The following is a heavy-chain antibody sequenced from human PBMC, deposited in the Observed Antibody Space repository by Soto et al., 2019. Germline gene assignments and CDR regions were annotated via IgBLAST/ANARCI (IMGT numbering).Heavy chain of an antibody. J-gene: IGHJ6*02. D-gene: IGHD5-18*01. CDR2: IMSIFGTT. V-gene: IGHV1-69*13. Sequence: SVKVSCKASGGSFTYTLSWVRQAPGQGLEWMGGIMSIFGTTNYAQKFQGRVTITADESTKTAYMELSTLRSEDTAASYCARLHSHGPYGMDVWGQGTTVTVSS. CDR3: ARLHSHGPYGMDV. CDR1: GGSFTYT.